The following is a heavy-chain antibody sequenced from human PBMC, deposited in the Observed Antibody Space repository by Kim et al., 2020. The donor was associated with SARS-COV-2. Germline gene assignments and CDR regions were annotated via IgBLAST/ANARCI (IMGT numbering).Heavy chain of an antibody. V-gene: IGHV3-11*06. J-gene: IGHJ4*02. CDR3: EVPAYYYGSGSYYNDDY. Sequence: VKGRFTISRDNAKNSLYLQMNSLRAEDTAVYYCEVPAYYYGSGSYYNDDYWGQGTLVTVSS. D-gene: IGHD3-10*01.